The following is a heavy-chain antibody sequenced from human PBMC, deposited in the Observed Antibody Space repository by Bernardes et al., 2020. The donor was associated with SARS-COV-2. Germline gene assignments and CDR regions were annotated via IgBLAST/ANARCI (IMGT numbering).Heavy chain of an antibody. CDR1: GFTFSSYA. V-gene: IGHV3-23*01. D-gene: IGHD4-17*01. Sequence: GGSLRVSCAASGFTFSSYAMSWVRQAPGKGLEWVSAISGSGGSTYYADSVKGRFTISRDNSKNTLYLQMNSLRAEDTAVYYCAKNFRYGDPSENFDYWGQGTLVTVSS. J-gene: IGHJ4*02. CDR3: AKNFRYGDPSENFDY. CDR2: ISGSGGST.